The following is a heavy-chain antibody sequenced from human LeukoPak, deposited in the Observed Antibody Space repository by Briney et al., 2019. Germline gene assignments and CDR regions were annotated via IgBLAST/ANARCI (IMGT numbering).Heavy chain of an antibody. J-gene: IGHJ4*02. CDR1: GGSLSSHY. CDR3: AGDTANLCY. CDR2: IYCSGST. V-gene: IGHV4-59*11. Sequence: NSSETLSLTCTGSGGSLSSHYWGWIRQPPGKGVEWIGYIYCSGSTNYNPSLKSRVTISVDTSKNQFSLKLSCVTAADTAVYYCAGDTANLCYWGQGTLVTVSS. D-gene: IGHD5-18*01.